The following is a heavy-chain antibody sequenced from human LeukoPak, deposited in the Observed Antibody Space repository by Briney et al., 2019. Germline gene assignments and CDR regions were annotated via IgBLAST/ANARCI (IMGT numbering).Heavy chain of an antibody. CDR2: LNPNSGGT. CDR3: ARDLDNYSGSGSYYNGDPLFQH. J-gene: IGHJ1*01. D-gene: IGHD3-10*01. Sequence: PSVKVSCKASGYTFTGFCIHWVRQAPGQGLEWMGWLNPNSGGTNYAQNFQGRVTMTRDTSISTGYMELSRLRSDDTAVYYCARDLDNYSGSGSYYNGDPLFQHWGQGTLVTVSP. CDR1: GYTFTGFC. V-gene: IGHV1-2*02.